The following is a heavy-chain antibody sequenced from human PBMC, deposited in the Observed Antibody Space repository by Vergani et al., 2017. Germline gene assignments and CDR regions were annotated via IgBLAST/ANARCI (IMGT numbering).Heavy chain of an antibody. CDR3: AKGYYYDSSGYFPPTFDY. V-gene: IGHV3-23*01. Sequence: EVQLLESGGGLVQPGGSLRLSCAASGFTFSSYAMSWVRQAPGKGLEWVSAISGSGGSTYYADSVKCRFTISRDNSKNTLYLQMNSLRAEDTAVYYCAKGYYYDSSGYFPPTFDYWGQGTLVTVSS. D-gene: IGHD3-22*01. J-gene: IGHJ4*02. CDR2: ISGSGGST. CDR1: GFTFSSYA.